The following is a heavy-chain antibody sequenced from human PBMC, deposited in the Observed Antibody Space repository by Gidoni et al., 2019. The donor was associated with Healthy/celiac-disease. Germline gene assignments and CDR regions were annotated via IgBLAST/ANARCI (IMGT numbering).Heavy chain of an antibody. Sequence: QLQLQESGPGLVKPSATLSLTCTVSGGSISSSSYYWGWIRQPPGKGLEWIGSIYYSGSTYYNPSLKSRVTISVDTSKNQFSLKLSSVTAADTAVYYCARQWMEGRFDYWGQGTLVTVSS. D-gene: IGHD2-2*03. CDR3: ARQWMEGRFDY. V-gene: IGHV4-39*01. CDR2: IYYSGST. CDR1: GGSISSSSYY. J-gene: IGHJ4*02.